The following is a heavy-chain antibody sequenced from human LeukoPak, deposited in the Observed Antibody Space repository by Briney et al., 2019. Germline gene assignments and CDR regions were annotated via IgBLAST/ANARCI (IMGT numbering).Heavy chain of an antibody. V-gene: IGHV3-9*01. D-gene: IGHD2-2*01. Sequence: GGSLRLSCAASGFTFDDYAMHWVRQAPGKGLEWVSGISWNSGSIGYADSVKGRFTISRDNAKNSLYLQMNSLRAEDTALYYCAKDIAPYQLLPFDYWGQGTLVTVSS. CDR3: AKDIAPYQLLPFDY. J-gene: IGHJ4*02. CDR2: ISWNSGSI. CDR1: GFTFDDYA.